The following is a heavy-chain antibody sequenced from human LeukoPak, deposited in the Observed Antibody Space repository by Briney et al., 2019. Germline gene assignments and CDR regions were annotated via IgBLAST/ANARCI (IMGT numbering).Heavy chain of an antibody. Sequence: GGSLRLSCAASGFTFSSYSMNWVRQAPGKGLEWVSSISSSSSYIYYADSVKGRFTISRDNAKNSLYLQMNSLRAEDTAIYYCAKNGDRGAYCSGGSCYPYHYYYMDVWGKGTTVTISS. J-gene: IGHJ6*03. V-gene: IGHV3-21*04. CDR3: AKNGDRGAYCSGGSCYPYHYYYMDV. CDR1: GFTFSSYS. D-gene: IGHD2-15*01. CDR2: ISSSSSYI.